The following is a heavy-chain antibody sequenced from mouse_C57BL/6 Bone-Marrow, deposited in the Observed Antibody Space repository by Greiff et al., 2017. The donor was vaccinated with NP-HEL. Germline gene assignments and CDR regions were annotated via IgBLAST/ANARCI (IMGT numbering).Heavy chain of an antibody. J-gene: IGHJ4*01. V-gene: IGHV14-4*01. CDR1: GFNIKDDY. CDR3: TTCYYGSSPYYAMDY. Sequence: VQLQQSGAELVRPGASVKLSCTASGFNIKDDYMHWVKQRPEQGLEWIGWIDPENGDTESASKFQGKATITADTSSNTAYLQLSSLTSEDTAVYYCTTCYYGSSPYYAMDYWGQGTSVTVSS. D-gene: IGHD1-1*01. CDR2: IDPENGDT.